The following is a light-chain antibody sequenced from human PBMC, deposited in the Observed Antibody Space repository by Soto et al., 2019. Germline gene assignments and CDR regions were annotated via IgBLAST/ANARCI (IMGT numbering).Light chain of an antibody. V-gene: IGLV2-8*01. CDR2: EVN. CDR1: SSDVGGYNY. Sequence: QSALTQPPSASGSPGQSVTISCTGTSSDVGGYNYVSWYKQHPGKVPKLMVYEVNKRPSGVPDRFSGSKSGNTASLTVSGLQAEDEADYYCTSYEGGNNVFGTGTKLTVL. J-gene: IGLJ1*01. CDR3: TSYEGGNNV.